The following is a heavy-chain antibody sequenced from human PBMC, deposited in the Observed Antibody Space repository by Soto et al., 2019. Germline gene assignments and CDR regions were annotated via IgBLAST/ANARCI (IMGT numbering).Heavy chain of an antibody. D-gene: IGHD4-17*01. CDR2: IYYSGTT. Sequence: QVQLQESGPGLVKPSETLSLTCTVSGGSISSYYWTGIRRPQGRGRGGIGYIYYSGTTNYNPSLKSRVTISVDTSKNQFSLKLSSVTAADTAVYYCARPAPYGDYDGGGAFDIWGQGTMVTVSS. CDR1: GGSISSYY. J-gene: IGHJ3*02. V-gene: IGHV4-59*08. CDR3: ARPAPYGDYDGGGAFDI.